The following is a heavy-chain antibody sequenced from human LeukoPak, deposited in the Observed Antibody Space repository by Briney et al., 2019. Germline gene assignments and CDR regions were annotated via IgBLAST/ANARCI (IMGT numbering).Heavy chain of an antibody. CDR3: ARAGYYGSGSYYHY. CDR1: GGSISSYY. Sequence: PSETLSLTXTVSGGSISSYYWSWIRQAPGKGLEWIGYIYYSGSTNYNPSLKSRVTISVDTSKNQFSLKLSSVTAADTAVYYCARAGYYGSGSYYHYWGQGTLVTVSS. D-gene: IGHD3-10*01. V-gene: IGHV4-59*01. CDR2: IYYSGST. J-gene: IGHJ4*02.